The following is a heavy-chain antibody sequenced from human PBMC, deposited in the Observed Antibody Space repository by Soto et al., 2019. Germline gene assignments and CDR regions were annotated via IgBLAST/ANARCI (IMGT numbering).Heavy chain of an antibody. V-gene: IGHV4-59*02. CDR1: GFTVSSHY. Sequence: GSLSLSCAASGFTVSSHYMTWVRQAPGKGLEWVSVIYSGGSTNYNPSPKSRVTISVDKSKNQFSLKLSSVTAADTAVYYCAKCITALGPIDYWGQGTLVTVSS. J-gene: IGHJ4*02. CDR3: AKCITALGPIDY. D-gene: IGHD6-6*01. CDR2: IYSGGST.